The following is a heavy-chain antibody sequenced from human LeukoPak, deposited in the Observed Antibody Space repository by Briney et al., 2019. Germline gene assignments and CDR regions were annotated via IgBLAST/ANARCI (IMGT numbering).Heavy chain of an antibody. D-gene: IGHD3-22*01. CDR2: IIPIFVTA. V-gene: IGHV1-69*05. Sequence: ASVKVSCKASGGTFSSYAISWVRQAPGQGLEWMGRIIPIFVTANYAQKFQGRVTITTDESTSTAYMELSSLRSEDTAVYYCARDRGSYYDSSGYYYGYWGQGTLVTVSS. CDR3: ARDRGSYYDSSGYYYGY. CDR1: GGTFSSYA. J-gene: IGHJ4*02.